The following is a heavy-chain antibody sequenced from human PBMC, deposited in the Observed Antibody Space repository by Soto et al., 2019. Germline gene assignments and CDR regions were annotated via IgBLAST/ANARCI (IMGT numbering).Heavy chain of an antibody. J-gene: IGHJ4*02. Sequence: EVQLLESGGGLVQPGGSLRLSSAASGFTFSRNAMSWVRQAPGKGLEWVSGISGGGGATYYADSVKGRFTISRDNSKNTLYLQMNSLRAEDTAIYYCAKSEPYGSGSYYFDYWGQGTLVTVSS. V-gene: IGHV3-23*01. CDR1: GFTFSRNA. CDR2: ISGGGGAT. D-gene: IGHD1-26*01. CDR3: AKSEPYGSGSYYFDY.